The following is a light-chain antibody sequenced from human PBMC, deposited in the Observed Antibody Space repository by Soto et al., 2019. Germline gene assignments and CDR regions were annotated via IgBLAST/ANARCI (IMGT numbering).Light chain of an antibody. CDR3: QQYNNWPPLT. J-gene: IGKJ4*01. Sequence: EIVMTQSPATLSVSPGERATLSCRASQSVSSNLAWYQQKPGQDPRLIIYGASTRATGIPARFSGSGSGTEFTLTISSRQSEDFAVYYCQQYNNWPPLTFGGGTKVEIK. CDR1: QSVSSN. V-gene: IGKV3-15*01. CDR2: GAS.